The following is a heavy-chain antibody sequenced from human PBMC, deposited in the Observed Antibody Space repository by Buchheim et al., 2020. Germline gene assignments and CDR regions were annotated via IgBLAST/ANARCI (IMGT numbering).Heavy chain of an antibody. D-gene: IGHD3/OR15-3a*01. CDR2: ISSSGSTI. CDR1: GFTFSDYY. J-gene: IGHJ6*02. Sequence: QVQLVESGGGLVKPGGSLRLSCAASGFTFSDYYMSWIRQAPGKGLEWVSYISSSGSTIYYADSVQGRFTISRDTSKNTLYLQMNSLRAEDTAVYYCARDVDWGLKSFTGYYYGMDVWGQGTT. CDR3: ARDVDWGLKSFTGYYYGMDV. V-gene: IGHV3-11*04.